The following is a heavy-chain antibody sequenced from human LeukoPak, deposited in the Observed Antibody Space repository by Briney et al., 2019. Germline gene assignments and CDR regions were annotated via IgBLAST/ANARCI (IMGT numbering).Heavy chain of an antibody. V-gene: IGHV3-7*01. D-gene: IGHD6-19*01. CDR2: LKPDGRDK. CDR1: GFTFSSYW. J-gene: IGHJ4*02. CDR3: ARDKQWLYCFDQ. Sequence: PGGSLRLSCAASGFTFSSYWMDWVRQAPGKGLEWVANLKPDGRDKYYTDSVKGRFTISRDNAKGSLYLQMNSLRAEDTAVYYCARDKQWLYCFDQWGQGTPVTVSS.